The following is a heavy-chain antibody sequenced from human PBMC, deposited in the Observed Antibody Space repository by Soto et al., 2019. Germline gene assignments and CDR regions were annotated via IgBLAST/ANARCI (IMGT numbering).Heavy chain of an antibody. CDR3: VRDRGYSGYDVES. D-gene: IGHD5-12*01. CDR2: ISGSGGST. J-gene: IGHJ5*02. CDR1: GFTFSSYA. Sequence: GGSLRLSCAASGFTFSSYAMSWVRQAPGKGLEWVSAISGSGGSTYYADSVKGRFTISRDNSKTTLYLQMNSLSDEDTAVYYGVRDRGYSGYDVESWGQGTLLTV. V-gene: IGHV3-23*01.